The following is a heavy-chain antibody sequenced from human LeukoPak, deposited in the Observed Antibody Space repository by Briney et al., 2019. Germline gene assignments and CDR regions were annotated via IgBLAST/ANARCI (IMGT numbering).Heavy chain of an antibody. CDR2: IKQDGSEK. Sequence: PGGSLRLSCPASGFTFSSYWMSWVRQAPGKGRDRVANIKQDGSEKYYVDSVKGRFTISRDNAKNSPYLQMNSRRAEDTSVYYCARGGLQVDCWGQGTLVSVSS. CDR3: ARGGLQVDC. D-gene: IGHD5-18*01. V-gene: IGHV3-7*03. CDR1: GFTFSSYW. J-gene: IGHJ4*02.